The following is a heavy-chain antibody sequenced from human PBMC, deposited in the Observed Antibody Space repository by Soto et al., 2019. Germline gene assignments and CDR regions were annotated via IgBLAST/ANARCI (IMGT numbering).Heavy chain of an antibody. CDR2: INDSGIT. Sequence: QVQLQQWGAEVLKPSETLSPTCVVNGGSFSGYYWSWIRQSPGKGLEWIGEINDSGITDSNPSLESRVTISVDISKNQFSLNLKSVTAADSAVYHCARGRSSVPDRRGIGYYGLDVWGQGTTVTVSS. J-gene: IGHJ6*02. CDR3: ARGRSSVPDRRGIGYYGLDV. V-gene: IGHV4-34*01. CDR1: GGSFSGYY. D-gene: IGHD6-6*01.